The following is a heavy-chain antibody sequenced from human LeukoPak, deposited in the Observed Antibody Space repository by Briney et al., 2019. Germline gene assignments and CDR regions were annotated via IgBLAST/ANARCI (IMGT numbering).Heavy chain of an antibody. Sequence: EASVKVSCKASGYTFTGYYIHWVRQAPGQGLEWMGVINPGDGTTSYAQKFQGRVTMTRDTSTSTVYMELRSLRSEDTAVYYCAREYNWNFTIDYWGQGTLVTVSS. J-gene: IGHJ4*02. CDR2: INPGDGTT. CDR3: AREYNWNFTIDY. V-gene: IGHV1-46*01. D-gene: IGHD1-7*01. CDR1: GYTFTGYY.